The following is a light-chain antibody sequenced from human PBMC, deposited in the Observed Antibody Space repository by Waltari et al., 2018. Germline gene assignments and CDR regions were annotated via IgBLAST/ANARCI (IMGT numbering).Light chain of an antibody. CDR3: QQSCTTPRT. Sequence: DIQMTQSPSSLSASVGDRVTISCRASQNISAYLNWYQQKPGKAPKLLIYATSSLQSGVPSRFSGSGSGAHFTLTINSLQPEDFATYYCQQSCTTPRTFGQGTNLEI. CDR1: QNISAY. V-gene: IGKV1-39*01. CDR2: ATS. J-gene: IGKJ2*01.